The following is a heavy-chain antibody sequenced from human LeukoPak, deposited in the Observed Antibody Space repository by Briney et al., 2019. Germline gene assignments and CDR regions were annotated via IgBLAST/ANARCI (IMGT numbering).Heavy chain of an antibody. D-gene: IGHD6-19*01. CDR3: ARSPSPYSSGWYFDY. CDR2: TYQRSKWYN. Sequence: PSLTLSLTCAISGDSVSINSAAWNWIRQSPSRGLEWLGRTYQRSKWYNDYAVSVKSRITINPDISKNQFSLQLNSVTPEDTAVYYCARSPSPYSSGWYFDYWGQGTLVTVSS. V-gene: IGHV6-1*01. J-gene: IGHJ4*02. CDR1: GDSVSINSAA.